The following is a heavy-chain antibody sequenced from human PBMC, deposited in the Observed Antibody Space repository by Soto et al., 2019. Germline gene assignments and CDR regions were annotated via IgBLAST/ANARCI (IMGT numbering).Heavy chain of an antibody. CDR1: GYTFTSYG. J-gene: IGHJ6*01. V-gene: IGHV1-18*01. Sequence: ASVKVSCKASGYTFTSYGISWVRQAPGQGLEWMGWISAYNGNTSYAQKLQGRVTMTTDTSTSTAYMELRSLRSDDTAVYYCAQSSSAAYGMDVWGQGTTVTVSS. CDR3: AQSSSAAYGMDV. D-gene: IGHD6-13*01. CDR2: ISAYNGNT.